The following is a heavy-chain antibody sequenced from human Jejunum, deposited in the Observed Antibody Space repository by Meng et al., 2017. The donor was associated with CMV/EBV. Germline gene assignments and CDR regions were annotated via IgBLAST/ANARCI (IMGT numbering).Heavy chain of an antibody. Sequence: GVSLSAYVVSGVRRAPGKGLEWVSAISGSGGTTYYAESVKGRFTISRENSKSTMYLQMNSLRAEDTAVYFCARAHDILTGYVFDPWGQGTLVTVSS. CDR3: ARAHDILTGYVFDP. D-gene: IGHD3-9*01. CDR2: ISGSGGTT. CDR1: GVSLSAYV. J-gene: IGHJ5*02. V-gene: IGHV3-23*01.